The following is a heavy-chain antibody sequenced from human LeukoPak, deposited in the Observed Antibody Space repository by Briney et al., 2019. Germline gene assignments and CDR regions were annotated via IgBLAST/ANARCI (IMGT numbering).Heavy chain of an antibody. CDR1: GGTFSSYA. CDR3: ARDLGQYYGSGWDMDV. J-gene: IGHJ6*03. D-gene: IGHD3-10*01. V-gene: IGHV1-69*05. CDR2: IIPMFGTA. Sequence: SVKVSCKASGGTFSSYAIRWVRQAPGQGLEWMGGIIPMFGTAIYAQKCQGRVTITTGQSTSTVYMEMSSLRSEDTAVYYCARDLGQYYGSGWDMDVWGKGTTVTVSS.